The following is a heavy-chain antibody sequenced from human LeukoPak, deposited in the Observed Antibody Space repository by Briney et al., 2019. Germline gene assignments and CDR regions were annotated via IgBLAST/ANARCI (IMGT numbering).Heavy chain of an antibody. V-gene: IGHV1-69*04. D-gene: IGHD3-10*01. J-gene: IGHJ5*02. CDR2: IIPILGIA. Sequence: VASVKVSCKASGGTFSSYAISWVRQAPGQGLEWMGRIIPILGIANYAQKFQGRVTITADKSTSTAYMELSSLRSEDTAVYYCARDAFSRFGELSWFDPWGQGTLVTVSS. CDR3: ARDAFSRFGELSWFDP. CDR1: GGTFSSYA.